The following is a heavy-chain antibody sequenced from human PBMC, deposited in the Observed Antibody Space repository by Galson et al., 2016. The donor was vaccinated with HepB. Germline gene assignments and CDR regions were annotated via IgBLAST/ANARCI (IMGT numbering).Heavy chain of an antibody. CDR3: AKDRYDSSGARYDY. CDR2: ISESGDTT. Sequence: SLRLSCAASGFTFSNYAMSWVRQAPGKGLEWVSGISESGDTTYDTDSLKGRFTISRDNSRNMLFLQMTSMRAEDTAVYYCAKDRYDSSGARYDYWGQGTLVTVSS. V-gene: IGHV3-23*01. CDR1: GFTFSNYA. D-gene: IGHD3-22*01. J-gene: IGHJ4*02.